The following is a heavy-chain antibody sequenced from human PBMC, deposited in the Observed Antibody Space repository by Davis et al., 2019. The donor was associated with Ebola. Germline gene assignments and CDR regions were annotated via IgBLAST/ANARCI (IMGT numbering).Heavy chain of an antibody. Sequence: PSETLSLTCTVSGGSISGYYWSWIRQSPGKGLEFIGYIHYRGDTTYNPSLKSRVTISVATSRNQFSLRLTSVTAADTAVYYCARVLGDFGNRSFDSWGQGTLVTVSS. CDR2: IHYRGDT. CDR3: ARVLGDFGNRSFDS. J-gene: IGHJ4*02. CDR1: GGSISGYY. V-gene: IGHV4-59*12. D-gene: IGHD2-21*02.